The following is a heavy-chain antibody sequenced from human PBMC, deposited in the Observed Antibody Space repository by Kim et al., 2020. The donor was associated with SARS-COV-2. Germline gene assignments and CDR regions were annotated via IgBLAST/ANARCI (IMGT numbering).Heavy chain of an antibody. D-gene: IGHD2-15*01. CDR2: ISYDGSNK. V-gene: IGHV3-30*03. Sequence: GGSLRLSCAASGFTFSSYGMHWVRQAPGKGLEWVAVISYDGSNKYYADSVKGRFTISRDNSKNTLYLQLNSLSAEDTAVYYCALIGQDFDPWGQGTLVTVSS. J-gene: IGHJ5*02. CDR3: ALIGQDFDP. CDR1: GFTFSSYG.